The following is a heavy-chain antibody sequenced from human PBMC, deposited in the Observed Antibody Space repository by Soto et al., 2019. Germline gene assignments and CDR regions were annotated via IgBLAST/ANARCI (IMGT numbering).Heavy chain of an antibody. CDR3: ARHEGLRGHYYYGMDV. CDR1: GYSFSSYW. J-gene: IGHJ6*02. Sequence: PGESLKISCQGSGYSFSSYWIGWVRQMPGKGLEWMGIIYPDDSDTRYSPSFQGQVTFSADKSISTAYLQWRSLKASDTATYYCARHEGLRGHYYYGMDVWGQGTTVTVSS. V-gene: IGHV5-51*01. D-gene: IGHD4-17*01. CDR2: IYPDDSDT.